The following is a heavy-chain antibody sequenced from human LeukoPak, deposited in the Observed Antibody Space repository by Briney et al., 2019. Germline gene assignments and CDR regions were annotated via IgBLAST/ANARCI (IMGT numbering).Heavy chain of an antibody. J-gene: IGHJ6*02. Sequence: PGGSLRLSCAASGFTFSSYAMSWVRQAPGKGLEWVSAISGSGGSTYYADSVKGRFTISRDNSKNTLYLQMNSLRAEDTAVYYCAKGGYAHYYYYGMDVWGQGTTVTVSS. CDR2: ISGSGGST. CDR3: AKGGYAHYYYYGMDV. CDR1: GFTFSSYA. V-gene: IGHV3-23*01. D-gene: IGHD5-12*01.